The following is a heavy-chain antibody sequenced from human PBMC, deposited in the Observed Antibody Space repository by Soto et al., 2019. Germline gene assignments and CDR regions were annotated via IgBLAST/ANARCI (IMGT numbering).Heavy chain of an antibody. CDR3: ARGASYYSMYYYYYGMDV. CDR2: INPNSGGT. V-gene: IGHV1-2*04. D-gene: IGHD2-15*01. J-gene: IGHJ6*02. Sequence: RASVKVSCKASGYTFSGYYMHWVRQAPGEGLEWMGWINPNSGGTNYAQKFQGWVTMTRDTSISTAYMELSRLRSDDTAVYYCARGASYYSMYYYYYGMDVWGQGTTVTVS. CDR1: GYTFSGYY.